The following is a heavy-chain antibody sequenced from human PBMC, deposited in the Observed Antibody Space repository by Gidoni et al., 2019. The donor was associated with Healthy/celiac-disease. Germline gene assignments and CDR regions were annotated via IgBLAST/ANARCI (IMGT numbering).Heavy chain of an antibody. CDR2: INQDGSEK. J-gene: IGHJ4*02. Sequence: EVQLLESGGGLVQPGGSLRLSCAASGFTFRSYWMSWVRQAPGKGLEWVANINQDGSEKYHLDSARGRFTISRDNAKNSVYLQMHSLTAEDTALYYCARVYARAVLAITYWGQGTLVTVSS. CDR3: ARVYARAVLAITY. CDR1: GFTFRSYW. D-gene: IGHD1-1*01. V-gene: IGHV3-7*03.